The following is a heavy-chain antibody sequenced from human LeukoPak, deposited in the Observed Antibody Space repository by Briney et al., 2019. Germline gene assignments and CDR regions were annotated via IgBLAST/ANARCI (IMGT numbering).Heavy chain of an antibody. CDR2: IHNTGST. D-gene: IGHD2-15*01. V-gene: IGHV3-53*01. CDR3: ARAQDSCSGSNCYGYFHH. Sequence: AGGSLIPSRSAPGVLVSSKDMSWVRQAPGQGLEWVSVIHNTGSTHYVDSVKGRFSISRDNSKNALYLQMNSLRAEDTAVYFCARAQDSCSGSNCYGYFHHWGQGTLVIVSS. CDR1: GVLVSSKD. J-gene: IGHJ1*01.